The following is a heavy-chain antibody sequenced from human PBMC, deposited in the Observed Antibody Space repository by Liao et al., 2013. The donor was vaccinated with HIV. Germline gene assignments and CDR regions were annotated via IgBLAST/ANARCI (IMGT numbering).Heavy chain of an antibody. CDR1: GGSISSGGYY. CDR2: IYTSGST. J-gene: IGHJ6*03. Sequence: QVQLQESGPGLVKPSQTLSLTCTVSGGSISSGGYYWSWIRQPAGKGLEWIGRIYTSGSTNYNPSLKSRVTMSVDTSKNQFSLKLSSVTAADTAVYYCARVNYYYYMDVWGKGTTVTVSS. CDR3: ARVNYYYYMDV. V-gene: IGHV4-61*02.